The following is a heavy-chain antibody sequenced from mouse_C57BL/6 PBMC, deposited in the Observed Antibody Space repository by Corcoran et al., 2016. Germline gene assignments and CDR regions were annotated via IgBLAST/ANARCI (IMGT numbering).Heavy chain of an antibody. J-gene: IGHJ1*03. D-gene: IGHD1-1*01. CDR3: ARKGIICVISNWYFDV. CDR2: INPNNGGT. CDR1: GYTFTDYY. Sequence: EVQLQQSGPELVKPGASVKISCKASGYTFTDYYMNWVKQSHGKSLEWIGDINPNNGGTSYNQKFKGKATLTVDKSSSTAYMELRSLTSEDSAVYYCARKGIICVISNWYFDVWGTGTTVTVSS. V-gene: IGHV1-26*01.